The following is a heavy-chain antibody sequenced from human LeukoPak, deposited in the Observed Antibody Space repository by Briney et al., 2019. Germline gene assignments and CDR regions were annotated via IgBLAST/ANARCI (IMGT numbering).Heavy chain of an antibody. D-gene: IGHD3-16*01. CDR3: ASSGEFPYYYYGMDV. CDR1: GYTFTSYD. V-gene: IGHV1-8*01. CDR2: MNPNSGNT. Sequence: ASVKVSCKASGYTFTSYDINWVRHATGQGLEWMGWMNPNSGNTGYAQKFQGRVTMTRNTSISTAYMELSSLRSEDTAVYYCASSGEFPYYYYGMDVWGQGTTVTVSS. J-gene: IGHJ6*02.